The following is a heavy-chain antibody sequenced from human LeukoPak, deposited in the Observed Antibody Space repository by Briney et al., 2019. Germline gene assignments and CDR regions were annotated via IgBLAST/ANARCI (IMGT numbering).Heavy chain of an antibody. D-gene: IGHD7-27*01. CDR3: ARASAGEAPSD. V-gene: IGHV4-39*07. Sequence: SETLSLTCTVSGGSISSSSYYWGWIRQPPGKGLEWIGSIYYSGSTYYNPSLKSRVTISVDTSKNQFSLKLSSVTAADTAVYYCARASAGEAPSDWGQGTLVTVSS. J-gene: IGHJ4*02. CDR1: GGSISSSSYY. CDR2: IYYSGST.